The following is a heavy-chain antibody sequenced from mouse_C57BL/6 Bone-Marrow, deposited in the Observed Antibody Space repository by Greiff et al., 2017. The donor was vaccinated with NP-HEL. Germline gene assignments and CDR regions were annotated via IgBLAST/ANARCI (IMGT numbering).Heavy chain of an antibody. CDR2: INPYNGGT. J-gene: IGHJ2*01. CDR1: GYTFTDYY. V-gene: IGHV1-19*01. CDR3: ASITTVVENYFDY. D-gene: IGHD1-1*01. Sequence: EVQLQQSGPVLVKPGASVKMSCKASGYTFTDYYMNWVKQSHGKSLEWIGVINPYNGGTSYNQKFKGKATLTVDKSSSTAYMELNSLTSEDSAVYYCASITTVVENYFDYWGQGTTLTVSS.